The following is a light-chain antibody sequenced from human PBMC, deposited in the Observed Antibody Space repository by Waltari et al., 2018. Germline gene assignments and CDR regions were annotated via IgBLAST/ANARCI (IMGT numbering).Light chain of an antibody. CDR2: GAS. CDR3: QQRSNWPAT. J-gene: IGKJ4*01. V-gene: IGKV3-15*01. Sequence: EIVMTQSPATLSVSPGEGATLSCRASQSVSSNLAWYQHKPGQAPRLLIYGASTRATGIPARFSGSGSGTEFTLTISSLQSEDFAFYYCQQRSNWPATFGGGTKVEIK. CDR1: QSVSSN.